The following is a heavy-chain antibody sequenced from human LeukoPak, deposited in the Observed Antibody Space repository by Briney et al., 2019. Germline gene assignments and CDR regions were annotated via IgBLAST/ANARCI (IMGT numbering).Heavy chain of an antibody. CDR1: GYTFTSYG. Sequence: ASVKVSFKASGYTFTSYGISWVRQAPGQGLEWMGWISAYNGNTNYAQKLQGRVTITTDTSTSTAYMELRSLRSDDTAVYYCARASEGYYMATSFDYWGQGTLVTVSS. V-gene: IGHV1-18*04. CDR3: ARASEGYYMATSFDY. D-gene: IGHD3-10*01. CDR2: ISAYNGNT. J-gene: IGHJ4*02.